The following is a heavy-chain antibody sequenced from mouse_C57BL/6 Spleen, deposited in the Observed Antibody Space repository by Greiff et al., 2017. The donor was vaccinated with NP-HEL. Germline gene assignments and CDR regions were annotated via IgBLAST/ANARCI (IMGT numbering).Heavy chain of an antibody. V-gene: IGHV1-76*01. CDR1: GYTFTDYY. CDR2: IYPGSGNT. J-gene: IGHJ1*03. CDR3: ARSGYYGSSGGYWYFDV. Sequence: QVQLQQSGAELVRPGASVKLSCKASGYTFTDYYINWVKQRPGQGLEWIARIYPGSGNTYYNEKFKGKATLTAEKSSSTAYMQLSSLTSEDSAVYFCARSGYYGSSGGYWYFDVWGTGTTVTVSS. D-gene: IGHD1-1*01.